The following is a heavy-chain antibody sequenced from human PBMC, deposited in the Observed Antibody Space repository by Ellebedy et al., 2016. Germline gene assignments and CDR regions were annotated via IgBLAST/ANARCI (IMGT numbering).Heavy chain of an antibody. CDR1: GFSFTTSEVV. V-gene: IGHV2-5*01. CDR2: IYGNGDE. D-gene: IGHD4-11*01. Sequence: SGPTLVKPTQTLTLTCTFSGFSFTTSEVVVGWVRQPPGKALEWLGFIYGNGDERYSPSLRSRLTITKDTSKSQVVLTMTNMDPVDTATYYCVHRTTVTSVDYWGQGTLVTVSS. CDR3: VHRTTVTSVDY. J-gene: IGHJ4*02.